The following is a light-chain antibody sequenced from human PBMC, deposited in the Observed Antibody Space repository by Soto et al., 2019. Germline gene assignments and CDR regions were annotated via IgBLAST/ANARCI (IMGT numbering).Light chain of an antibody. CDR3: HQYGDSPQT. CDR2: RAS. V-gene: IGKV3-20*01. J-gene: IGKJ1*01. Sequence: EIVMTQSPATLSVSPGERATLSCRASQSVSSNYLAWYQQKPGQTPKVLIYRASTRATGIPDRFSGSGSGTDFTLTISRLEAEDFAVYFCHQYGDSPQTFGQGTKVDIK. CDR1: QSVSSNY.